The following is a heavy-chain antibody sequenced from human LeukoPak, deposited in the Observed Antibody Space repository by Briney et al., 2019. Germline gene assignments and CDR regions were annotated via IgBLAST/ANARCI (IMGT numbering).Heavy chain of an antibody. V-gene: IGHV4-4*07. CDR3: AREDYDSSGYDY. Sequence: PSETLSLTCTVSGGSISSYYWSWVRQPAGKGLDWIGRIYTSGSTNYNPSLKSRVTMSVDTSKNQFSLKLSSVTAADTAVYYCAREDYDSSGYDYWGQGTLVTVSS. CDR1: GGSISSYY. CDR2: IYTSGST. D-gene: IGHD3-22*01. J-gene: IGHJ4*02.